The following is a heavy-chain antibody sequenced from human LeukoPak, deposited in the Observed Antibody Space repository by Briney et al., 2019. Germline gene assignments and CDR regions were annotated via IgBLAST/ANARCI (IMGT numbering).Heavy chain of an antibody. V-gene: IGHV4-39*07. J-gene: IGHJ3*02. D-gene: IGHD6-13*01. CDR3: ARVSSWYGDLDAFDI. Sequence: PSETLSLTCTVSGGSISSGGYYWSWIRQPPGKGLEWIGEINHSGSTNYNPSLKSRVTISVDTSKNQFSLKLSSVTAADTAVYYRARVSSWYGDLDAFDIWGQGTMVTVSS. CDR1: GGSISSGGYY. CDR2: INHSGST.